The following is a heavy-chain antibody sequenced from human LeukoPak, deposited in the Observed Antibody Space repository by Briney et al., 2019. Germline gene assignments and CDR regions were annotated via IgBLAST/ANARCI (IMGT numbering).Heavy chain of an antibody. CDR3: TAEDYGDYVSPH. CDR1: GFTFSNAW. J-gene: IGHJ4*02. V-gene: IGHV3-15*01. Sequence: PGGSLRLSCAASGFTFSNAWMSWVRQAPGKGLEWVGRIKRKSDGGTTDCAAPAKGRFTISRDDSKNTLYLQMNSLKTEDTAVYYCTAEDYGDYVSPHWGRGTLVTVSS. CDR2: IKRKSDGGTT. D-gene: IGHD4-17*01.